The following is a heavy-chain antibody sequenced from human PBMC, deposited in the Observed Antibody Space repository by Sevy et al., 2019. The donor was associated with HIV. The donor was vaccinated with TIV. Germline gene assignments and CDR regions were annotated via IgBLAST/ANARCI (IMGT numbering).Heavy chain of an antibody. Sequence: SETLSLTCTVSGYSISSGYYWGWIRQPPGKGLEWIGSIYYSGSTYYNPSLKSRFTISVDTSKNQFSLKLSSVTAADTAVYYCAKTHDTSAYFLPDYWGQGTLVTVSS. V-gene: IGHV4-38-2*02. CDR3: AKTHDTSAYFLPDY. D-gene: IGHD3-22*01. CDR2: IYYSGST. CDR1: GYSISSGYY. J-gene: IGHJ4*02.